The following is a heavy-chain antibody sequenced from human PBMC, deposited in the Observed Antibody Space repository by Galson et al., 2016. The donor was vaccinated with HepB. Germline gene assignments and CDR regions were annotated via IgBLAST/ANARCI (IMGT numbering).Heavy chain of an antibody. CDR1: GGTFSTYA. CDR2: IIPIFGAA. J-gene: IGHJ4*02. D-gene: IGHD6-19*01. V-gene: IGHV1-69*06. Sequence: SCKASGGTFSTYAITWVRQAPGQGLEWMGGIIPIFGAADYAQKFQGRVTITADKSTSTAYMELSPRRSEDTALYYCARARVAGATRWLAYWGQGTLVTVSS. CDR3: ARARVAGATRWLAY.